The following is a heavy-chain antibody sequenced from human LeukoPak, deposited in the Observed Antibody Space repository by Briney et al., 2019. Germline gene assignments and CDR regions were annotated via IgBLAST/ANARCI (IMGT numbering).Heavy chain of an antibody. CDR1: GDSISSGDYY. CDR3: ARGGISSSHAFDI. J-gene: IGHJ3*02. CDR2: IYYSGST. D-gene: IGHD6-6*01. Sequence: PSETLSLTCTVSGDSISSGDYYWSWIRQPPGKGLEWIGYIYYSGSTYFNPSLKSRVTISVDTSKNQFSLKLSSVTAADTAVYYCARGGISSSHAFDIWGQGTMVTVSS. V-gene: IGHV4-30-4*08.